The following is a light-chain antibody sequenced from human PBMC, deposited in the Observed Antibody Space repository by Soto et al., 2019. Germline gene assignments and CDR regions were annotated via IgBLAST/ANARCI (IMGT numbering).Light chain of an antibody. CDR3: QQSYSNPRT. Sequence: IQMTQSPSSLSESVGDRVTSSCRASQSVSRYFNWYQQQAGKAPNLLISAVSTLESGVPSRFSDTGYGTDFTLPISSLQPEDFATYYCQQSYSNPRTFGQGTKVEIK. J-gene: IGKJ1*01. CDR1: QSVSRY. CDR2: AVS. V-gene: IGKV1-39*01.